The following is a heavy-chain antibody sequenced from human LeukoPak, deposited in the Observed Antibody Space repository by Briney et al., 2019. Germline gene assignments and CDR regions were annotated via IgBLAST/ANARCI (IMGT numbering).Heavy chain of an antibody. CDR1: GFSFSNYW. CDR2: MNSDGSAT. Sequence: PGGSLRPSCAASGFSFSNYWMHWVRQAPGKGLVWVTRMNSDGSATYYADSVQGRFTISRDSAKNTLYLQMNSLRAEDTAMNFCAKGPNYFDSWGQGTLVTVSS. CDR3: AKGPNYFDS. V-gene: IGHV3-74*01. J-gene: IGHJ4*02.